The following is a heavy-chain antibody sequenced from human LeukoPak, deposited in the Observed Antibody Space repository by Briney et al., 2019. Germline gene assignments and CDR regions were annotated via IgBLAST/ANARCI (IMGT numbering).Heavy chain of an antibody. V-gene: IGHV3-11*04. CDR3: ARDGLAYCGGDCYFPIYYYYYMDV. Sequence: KPGGSLRLSCAASGFTFSDYYMSWIRQAPGKGLEWVSYISSSGSTIYYADSVKGRFTISRDNAKNSLYLQMNSLRAEDTAVYYCARDGLAYCGGDCYFPIYYYYYMDVWGKGTTVTVSS. CDR2: ISSSGSTI. CDR1: GFTFSDYY. J-gene: IGHJ6*03. D-gene: IGHD2-21*01.